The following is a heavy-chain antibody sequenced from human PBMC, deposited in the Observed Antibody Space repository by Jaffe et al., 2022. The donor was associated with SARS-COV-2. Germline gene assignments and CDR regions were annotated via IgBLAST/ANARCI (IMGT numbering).Heavy chain of an antibody. CDR2: ISFDVNDK. J-gene: IGHJ6*02. Sequence: QVQLVESGGGVVQPGRSLRLSCAASGFSFSNYAMHWVRQAPGKGLEWVAVISFDVNDKYNADSVKGRFTISRDNSKNTVYLQMNSLRAEDTAVYYCARGGASGYPRGWYYYGMDVWGQGTTVTVSS. CDR1: GFSFSNYA. V-gene: IGHV3-30-3*01. CDR3: ARGGASGYPRGWYYYGMDV. D-gene: IGHD5-12*01.